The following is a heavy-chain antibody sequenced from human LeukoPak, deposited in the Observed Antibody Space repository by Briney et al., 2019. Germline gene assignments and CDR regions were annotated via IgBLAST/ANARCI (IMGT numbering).Heavy chain of an antibody. CDR1: GGSISSYY. CDR3: AREGTVVVIPVGNYYYYGMDV. Sequence: SETLSLTCTVSGGSISSYYWSWIRQPPGKGLEWIGYIYYSGSTNYNPSLKSRVTMSVDTSKNQFSLKLSSVTAADTAVYYCAREGTVVVIPVGNYYYYGMDVWGQGTTVTVSS. D-gene: IGHD3-22*01. J-gene: IGHJ6*02. CDR2: IYYSGST. V-gene: IGHV4-59*12.